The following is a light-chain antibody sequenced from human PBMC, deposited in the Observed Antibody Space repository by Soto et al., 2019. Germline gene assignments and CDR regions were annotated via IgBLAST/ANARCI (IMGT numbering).Light chain of an antibody. CDR1: SSDVGGYNY. J-gene: IGLJ1*01. CDR2: EVS. Sequence: QSVLTQPASVSGSPGQSITISCTGTSSDVGGYNYVSWYQQHPGKAPKLMIYEVSHRPSGVSNRFSGSKSGNTASLTISGLQAEDEADYYCSSYTSSSTYVFGNGTKVTVL. V-gene: IGLV2-14*01. CDR3: SSYTSSSTYV.